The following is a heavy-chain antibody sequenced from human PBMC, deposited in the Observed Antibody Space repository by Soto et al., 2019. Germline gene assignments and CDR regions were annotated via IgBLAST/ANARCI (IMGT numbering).Heavy chain of an antibody. D-gene: IGHD3-10*01. J-gene: IGHJ5*02. Sequence: PSETLSLTCAVSGGSISSSNWWSWVRQPPGKGLEWIGEIYHSGSTNYNPSLKSRVTISVDKSKNQFSLKLSSVTAADTAVYYCAKNIPEDGSGNPSNWFDPWGQGTLVTSPQ. CDR1: GGSISSSNW. V-gene: IGHV4-4*02. CDR3: AKNIPEDGSGNPSNWFDP. CDR2: IYHSGST.